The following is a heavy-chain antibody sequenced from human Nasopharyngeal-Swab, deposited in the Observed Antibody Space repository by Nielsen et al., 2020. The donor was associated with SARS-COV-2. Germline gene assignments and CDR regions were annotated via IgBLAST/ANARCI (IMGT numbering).Heavy chain of an antibody. Sequence: ASVKVSCKGSGYTFHSFDVTWVRQAPGQGLEWMGWISTQTGYTNYAQRFQGRVTMTTDTFTTTAYMELRSLRFDDAAVYYCARGAGYGDYYFDYWGQGTLVTVSS. CDR2: ISTQTGYT. J-gene: IGHJ4*02. V-gene: IGHV1-18*01. CDR3: ARGAGYGDYYFDY. CDR1: GYTFHSFD. D-gene: IGHD4-17*01.